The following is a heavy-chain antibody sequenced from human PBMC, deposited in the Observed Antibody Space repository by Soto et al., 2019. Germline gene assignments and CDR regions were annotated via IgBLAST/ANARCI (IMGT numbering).Heavy chain of an antibody. CDR1: EFTFSSYA. D-gene: IGHD2-21*02. V-gene: IGHV3-30*18. J-gene: IGHJ6*02. Sequence: QVQLVESGGGVVQPGESLRLSCAASEFTFSSYAMHWVRQAPGKGLEWVAVVSNDGSNKYYADSVKGRFNISRVNSKNTLNLQMNSLRSEDTAVYYCTKDQRTDSRSYHALDVWGQGTTVTVSS. CDR2: VSNDGSNK. CDR3: TKDQRTDSRSYHALDV.